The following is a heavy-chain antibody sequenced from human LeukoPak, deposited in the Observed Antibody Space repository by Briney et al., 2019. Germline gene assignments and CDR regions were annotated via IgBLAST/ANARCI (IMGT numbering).Heavy chain of an antibody. V-gene: IGHV4-39*01. CDR3: ARQRGYCSGGSCYGMFDY. CDR1: GGSVSNSNYY. J-gene: IGHJ4*02. Sequence: SETLSPTCTVSGGSVSNSNYYCGWVRQPPGKGLEWIGSIYYSGSTYYNPSLKSRVTISVDTSKNQFSLKLSSVTAADTAVYYCARQRGYCSGGSCYGMFDYWGQGTLVTVSS. D-gene: IGHD2-15*01. CDR2: IYYSGST.